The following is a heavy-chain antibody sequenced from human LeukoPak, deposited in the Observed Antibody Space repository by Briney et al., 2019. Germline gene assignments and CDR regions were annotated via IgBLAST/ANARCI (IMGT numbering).Heavy chain of an antibody. V-gene: IGHV4-34*01. D-gene: IGHD6-13*01. CDR3: ARAGKLAAAGTFDI. CDR2: INHSGST. J-gene: IGHJ3*02. Sequence: SETLSLTCAVYGGSFSGYHWSWIRQPPGKGLEWIGEINHSGSTNYNPSLKSRVTISVDTSKNQFSLKLSSVTAADTAVYYCARAGKLAAAGTFDIWGQGTMVTVSS. CDR1: GGSFSGYH.